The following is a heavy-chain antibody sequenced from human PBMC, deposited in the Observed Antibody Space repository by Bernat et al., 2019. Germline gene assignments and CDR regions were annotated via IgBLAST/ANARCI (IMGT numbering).Heavy chain of an antibody. D-gene: IGHD4-11*01. J-gene: IGHJ6*02. Sequence: EVQLVETGGGLVQPGGSLRLSCAASGFTLSTSWMHWVRQAPGKGLVWVSRITGDGSSTIYADSVKGRVTISRDNAKNTLYLQMSNLRAEDTAVYYCARDRAYTMDVWGQGTTVTVSS. CDR2: ITGDGSST. CDR3: ARDRAYTMDV. V-gene: IGHV3-74*01. CDR1: GFTLSTSW.